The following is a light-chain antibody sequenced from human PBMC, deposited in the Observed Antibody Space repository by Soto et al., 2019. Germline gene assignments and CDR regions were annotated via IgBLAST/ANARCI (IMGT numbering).Light chain of an antibody. CDR3: SSYAGTGIPYVV. V-gene: IGLV2-14*03. Sequence: QSALTQPASVSGSPGQSITISCTGTTSDVGAYKYVSWYQQHADKAPKLLIYDVSSRSSGISDRFSGSKSGNTASLTIIGLQAEDEADYYCSSYAGTGIPYVVFGGGTKLTVL. CDR2: DVS. J-gene: IGLJ2*01. CDR1: TSDVGAYKY.